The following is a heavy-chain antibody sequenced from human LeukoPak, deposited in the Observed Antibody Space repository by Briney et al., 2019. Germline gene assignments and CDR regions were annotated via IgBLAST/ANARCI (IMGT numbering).Heavy chain of an antibody. D-gene: IGHD6-13*01. V-gene: IGHV4-4*02. J-gene: IGHJ1*01. CDR3: AVGNSSWYRLRVLPVKY. Sequence: SGTLSLTCAVSGGSISSSNWWSWVRQPPGKGLEWIGEIYHSGSTNYNPSLKSRVTISVDKSKNQFSLKLSSVTAADTAVYYCAVGNSSWYRLRVLPVKYWGQGTLVTVSS. CDR1: GGSISSSNW. CDR2: IYHSGST.